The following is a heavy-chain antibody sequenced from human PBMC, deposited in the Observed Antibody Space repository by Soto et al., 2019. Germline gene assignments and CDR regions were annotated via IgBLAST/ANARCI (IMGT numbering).Heavy chain of an antibody. J-gene: IGHJ4*02. CDR2: ISSSSSYI. Sequence: PGGSLRLSCAASGFTFSSYSMNWVRQAPGKGLEWVSSISSSSSYIYYADSVKGRFTISRDNAKNSLYLQMNSLRAEDTAVYYCARDLLVNYYDSSAPEDYWGQGTLVTVSS. CDR3: ARDLLVNYYDSSAPEDY. D-gene: IGHD3-22*01. CDR1: GFTFSSYS. V-gene: IGHV3-21*01.